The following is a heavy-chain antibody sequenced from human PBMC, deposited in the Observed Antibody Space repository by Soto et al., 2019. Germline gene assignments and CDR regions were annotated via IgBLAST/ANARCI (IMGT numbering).Heavy chain of an antibody. CDR3: ARDPPPPDY. CDR2: IRAYNGNT. J-gene: IGHJ4*02. CDR1: GYTFASYA. V-gene: IGHV1-18*01. Sequence: QVQLVQSGAEVKKPGASVKVSCKASGYTFASYAISWMRQAPGQGLEWMGWIRAYNGNTNYAQKLQGRVTMTTDTSASTAYLELRSLRSDATAVYYCARDPPPPDYWGQGTLVTVSS.